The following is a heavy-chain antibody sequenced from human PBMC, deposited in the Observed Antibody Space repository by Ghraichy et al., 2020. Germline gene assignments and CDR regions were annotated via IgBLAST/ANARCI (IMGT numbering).Heavy chain of an antibody. Sequence: GGSLRLSCAASGFSFSNYWMHWVRQTPGKGLVWVSRMNSDGSSRSYADSVKGRFTISRDNARNTLYLQMNSLRAEDTSVYYCARGLRGYSTYYYYYGLDVCGHRTTLTVSS. V-gene: IGHV3-74*01. D-gene: IGHD4-11*01. CDR3: ARGLRGYSTYYYYYGLDV. J-gene: IGHJ6*02. CDR1: GFSFSNYW. CDR2: MNSDGSSR.